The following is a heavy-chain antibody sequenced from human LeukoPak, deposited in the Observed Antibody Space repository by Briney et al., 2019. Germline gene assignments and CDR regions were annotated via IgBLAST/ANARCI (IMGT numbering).Heavy chain of an antibody. Sequence: SETLSLTCAVSDGSISSGGYSWSWIRQPPGKGLEWIGYIYHSGSTYYNPSLKSRVTISVDRSKNQFSLKLSSVTAADTAVYYCARDIGYSYGLDYWGQGTLVTVSS. CDR1: DGSISSGGYS. CDR3: ARDIGYSYGLDY. J-gene: IGHJ4*02. D-gene: IGHD5-18*01. CDR2: IYHSGST. V-gene: IGHV4-30-2*01.